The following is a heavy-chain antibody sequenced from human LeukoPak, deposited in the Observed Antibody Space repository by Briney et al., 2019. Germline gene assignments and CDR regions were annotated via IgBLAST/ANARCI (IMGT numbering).Heavy chain of an antibody. CDR2: TYYSGST. CDR1: GGSISSSSYY. D-gene: IGHD2-15*01. V-gene: IGHV4-39*01. CDR3: ARRYCSGGGCYYFDY. Sequence: PSETLSLTCTVSGGSISSSSYYWGWIRQPPWKGLEWIGSTYYSGSTYYNPSLKSRVTVSVDTSKNQFSLKLSSVTAADAAVYYCARRYCSGGGCYYFDYWGQGTLVTVSS. J-gene: IGHJ4*02.